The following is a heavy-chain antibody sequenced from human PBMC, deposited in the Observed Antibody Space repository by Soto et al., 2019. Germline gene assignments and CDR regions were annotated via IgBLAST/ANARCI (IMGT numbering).Heavy chain of an antibody. V-gene: IGHV4-59*01. CDR3: ARGGPANWGSSLTEDNWFDP. CDR2: IYYSGST. CDR1: GGSISSYY. Sequence: SETLSLTCTVSGGSISSYYWSWIRQPPGKGLEWIGYIYYSGSTNYNPSLKSRVTISVDTSKNQFSLKLSSVTAADTAVYYCARGGPANWGSSLTEDNWFDPWGQGTPVTVSS. J-gene: IGHJ5*02. D-gene: IGHD7-27*01.